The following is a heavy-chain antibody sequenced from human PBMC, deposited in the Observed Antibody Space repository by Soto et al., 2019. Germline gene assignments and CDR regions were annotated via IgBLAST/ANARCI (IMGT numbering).Heavy chain of an antibody. Sequence: SETLSLTCAVYGGSFSGYYWSWIRQPPGKGLEWIGEINHSGSTNYNPSLKSRVTISVDTSKNQFSLKLSSVTAADTAVYYCARKGDIGVVPAAQPNYYFDDWGQGTLVTVSS. J-gene: IGHJ4*02. D-gene: IGHD2-2*01. CDR3: ARKGDIGVVPAAQPNYYFDD. CDR2: INHSGST. V-gene: IGHV4-34*01. CDR1: GGSFSGYY.